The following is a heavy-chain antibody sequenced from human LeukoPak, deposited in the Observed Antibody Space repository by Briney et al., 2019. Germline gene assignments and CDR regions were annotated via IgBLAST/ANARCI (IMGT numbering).Heavy chain of an antibody. Sequence: ASVKVSCKASGYTFTSYGISWVRQAPGQGLEWMGWISTYNGNTYYAQKFQGRVTMTTDTSTSTAYMELRSLRSDDTAVYYCARQDERYAYGTGLFDFWGQGTLVTVSS. CDR1: GYTFTSYG. V-gene: IGHV1-18*01. CDR3: ARQDERYAYGTGLFDF. J-gene: IGHJ4*02. CDR2: ISTYNGNT. D-gene: IGHD5-18*01.